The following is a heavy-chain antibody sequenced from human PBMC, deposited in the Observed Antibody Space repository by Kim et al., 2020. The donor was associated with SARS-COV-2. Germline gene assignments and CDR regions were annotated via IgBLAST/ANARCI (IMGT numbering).Heavy chain of an antibody. CDR1: GFTFSSYA. D-gene: IGHD3-10*01. Sequence: GGSLRLSCAASGFTFSSYAMHWVRQAPGKGLEWVAVISYDGSNKYYADSVKGRFTISRDNSKNTLYLQMNSLRAEDTAVYYCARAEGYYYGSGSYYSGGGFDDWGQGTLVTVSS. J-gene: IGHJ4*02. V-gene: IGHV3-30-3*01. CDR2: ISYDGSNK. CDR3: ARAEGYYYGSGSYYSGGGFDD.